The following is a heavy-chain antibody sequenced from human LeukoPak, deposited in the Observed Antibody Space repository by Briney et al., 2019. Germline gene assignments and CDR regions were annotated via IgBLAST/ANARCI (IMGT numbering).Heavy chain of an antibody. CDR3: ARYSGTYRDY. CDR2: ISSSSTYI. Sequence: GGSLRLSCAASGFTFSSFNMNWVRQAPGEGLEWVSSISSSSTYIFYADSVKGRFTISRDNAKNSLYLQMNSLRAEDTAVYYCARYSGTYRDYWGQGTLVAVSS. V-gene: IGHV3-21*01. CDR1: GFTFSSFN. D-gene: IGHD1-26*01. J-gene: IGHJ4*02.